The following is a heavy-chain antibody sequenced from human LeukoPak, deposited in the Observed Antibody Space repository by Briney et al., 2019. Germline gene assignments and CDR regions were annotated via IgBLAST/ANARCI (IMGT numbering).Heavy chain of an antibody. CDR2: ISAYNGNT. CDR1: GYTFTSYG. V-gene: IGHV1-18*01. Sequence: ASVKVSCKASGYTFTSYGISLVRQAPGQGLEWMGWISAYNGNTNYAQKLQGRVTMTTDTSTSTAYMELRSLRSDDTAVYYCARDFLGIAAAGRFGYWGQGTLVTVSS. CDR3: ARDFLGIAAAGRFGY. J-gene: IGHJ4*02. D-gene: IGHD6-13*01.